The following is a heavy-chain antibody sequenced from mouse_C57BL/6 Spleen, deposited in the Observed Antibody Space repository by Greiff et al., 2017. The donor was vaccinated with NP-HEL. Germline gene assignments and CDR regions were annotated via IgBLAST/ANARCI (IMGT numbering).Heavy chain of an antibody. D-gene: IGHD1-1*01. CDR1: GYAFSSSW. J-gene: IGHJ2*01. Sequence: VQLQQSGPELVKPGASVKISCKASGYAFSSSWMNWVKQRPGKGLEWIGRIYPGDGDTNYNGKFKGKATLTADKSSSTAYMQLSSLTSEDSAVYFCANYGSSDYWGQGTTLTVSS. V-gene: IGHV1-82*01. CDR2: IYPGDGDT. CDR3: ANYGSSDY.